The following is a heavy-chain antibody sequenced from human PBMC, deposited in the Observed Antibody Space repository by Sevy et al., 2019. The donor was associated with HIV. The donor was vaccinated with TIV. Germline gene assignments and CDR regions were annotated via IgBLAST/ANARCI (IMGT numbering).Heavy chain of an antibody. J-gene: IGHJ4*02. Sequence: SETLSLTCTVSGGSISNYYWSWMRQPAGKGLEWIGHIYTSGNTNYNPSLKSRVTMSIDTSKNQFSLNLTSVTAADTALYYCARTPVIRGTVEKKGWEYWGQGTLVTVSS. CDR2: IYTSGNT. CDR1: GGSISNYY. CDR3: ARTPVIRGTVEKKGWEY. D-gene: IGHD1-26*01. V-gene: IGHV4-4*07.